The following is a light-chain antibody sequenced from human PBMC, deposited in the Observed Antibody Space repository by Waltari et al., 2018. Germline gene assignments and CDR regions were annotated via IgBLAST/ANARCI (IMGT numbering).Light chain of an antibody. V-gene: IGKV1-NL1*01. CDR1: QVIPNS. J-gene: IGKJ1*01. CDR2: AAS. CDR3: QQYYSLPWT. Sequence: DIQMTQSPSSLPASVGDRVTITCRACQVIPNSLAWYQQKSGKAPQLLLYAASKLESGVPSRFSGSESGTDYTLTISSLRPEDFATYYCQQYYSLPWTFGQGTTVEIK.